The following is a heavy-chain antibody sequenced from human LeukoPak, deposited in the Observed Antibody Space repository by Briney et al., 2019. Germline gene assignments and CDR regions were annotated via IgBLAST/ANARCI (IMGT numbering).Heavy chain of an antibody. CDR2: ISYDGSKK. J-gene: IGHJ4*02. CDR1: GFTFSSYG. Sequence: GRSLRLSCAASGFTFSSYGMHWVRQAPGKGLEWVAVISYDGSKKYYADSVKGRFTISRDNSKNTLYLQMNSLGAEDTAVYYCAKEPDSGWYEGLFDYWGQGTMVTVSS. CDR3: AKEPDSGWYEGLFDY. D-gene: IGHD6-19*01. V-gene: IGHV3-30*18.